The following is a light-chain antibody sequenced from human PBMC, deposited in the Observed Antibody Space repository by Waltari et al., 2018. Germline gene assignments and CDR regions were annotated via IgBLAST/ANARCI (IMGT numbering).Light chain of an antibody. CDR3: SSYTNRNTWI. CDR2: DVS. CDR1: SSDVGGYNH. J-gene: IGLJ2*01. V-gene: IGLV2-14*01. Sequence: QSALTQPASVSGSPGQSITISCTGTSSDVGGYNHVSWYQQDPGKVPKLIIYDVSERPSGVSDRFSGSKSGNTASLTISGVQAEEETDYYCSSYTNRNTWIFGGGTKLTVL.